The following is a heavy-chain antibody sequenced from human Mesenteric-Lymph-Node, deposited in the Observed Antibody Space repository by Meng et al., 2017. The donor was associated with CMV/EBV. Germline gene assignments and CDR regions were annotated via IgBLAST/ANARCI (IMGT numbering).Heavy chain of an antibody. J-gene: IGHJ4*02. Sequence: VSGGSIRSGGYYWSWVRQHPGKGLEWVGHISYSGNAYYLPSLKSRLSISVDTSKNHFSLRLTSVTAADTAVYYCARDSTALRAFDYWGQGTLVTVSS. CDR3: ARDSTALRAFDY. CDR1: GGSIRSGGYY. D-gene: IGHD1-1*01. CDR2: ISYSGNA. V-gene: IGHV4-31*02.